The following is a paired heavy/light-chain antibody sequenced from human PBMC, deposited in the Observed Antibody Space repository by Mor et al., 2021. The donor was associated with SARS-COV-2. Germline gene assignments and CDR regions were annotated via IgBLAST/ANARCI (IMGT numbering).Heavy chain of an antibody. V-gene: IGHV4-34*01. D-gene: IGHD6-19*01. Sequence: QVQLQQWGAGLLKPSETLSLTCAVYGGSFSGYYWSWIRQPPGKGLEWIGEINDRGSTNYNPSLKSRVTISADTSKNQFALKVSSVTAADTAVYYCARGAPRRIAVAGHTASWFDPWGQGSLVTVPS. J-gene: IGHJ5*02. CDR2: INDRGST. CDR3: ARGAPRRIAVAGHTASWFDP. CDR1: GGSFSGYY.
Light chain of an antibody. CDR3: QQYNNWPRT. CDR1: QSVGSN. J-gene: IGKJ1*01. V-gene: IGKV3-15*01. Sequence: EIVMTQSPATLSVSPGERATLSCRASQSVGSNLAWYQQKPGQAPRLLIYGASTRATGIPARFSGSGSGTEFTLTISSLQSEDFAVYYCQQYNNWPRTFGQGTKVEIK. CDR2: GAS.